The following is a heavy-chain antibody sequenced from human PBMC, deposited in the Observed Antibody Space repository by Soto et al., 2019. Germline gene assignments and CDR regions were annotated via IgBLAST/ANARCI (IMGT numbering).Heavy chain of an antibody. CDR2: MSGSGGST. J-gene: IGHJ4*02. V-gene: IGHV3-23*01. Sequence: EVQLLESGGGLVQPGGSLRLSCAASGFTFSSYAMSWVRQAPGKGLAWVSAMSGSGGSTYYADSVKGRFTISRDNSKNTLYLQMNSLRAEDTAVYYFAKDRGMATINFDYWCQGTLVTVSS. CDR1: GFTFSSYA. CDR3: AKDRGMATINFDY. D-gene: IGHD3-10*01.